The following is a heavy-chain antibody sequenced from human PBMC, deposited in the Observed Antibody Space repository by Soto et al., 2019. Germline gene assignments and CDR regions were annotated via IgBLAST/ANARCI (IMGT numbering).Heavy chain of an antibody. CDR2: IDPSDSYT. D-gene: IGHD3-10*01. Sequence: EVQLKQSGAEVKKPGESLRISCKGSGYSFTNYWITWVRQMPGKGLEWMGMIDPSDSYTTYSPSFQGHVTISADKSMSTAYLQWSSLRASDTAMYYCASHRFGEFPFDYWGQGTLVTVSS. CDR3: ASHRFGEFPFDY. V-gene: IGHV5-10-1*01. CDR1: GYSFTNYW. J-gene: IGHJ4*02.